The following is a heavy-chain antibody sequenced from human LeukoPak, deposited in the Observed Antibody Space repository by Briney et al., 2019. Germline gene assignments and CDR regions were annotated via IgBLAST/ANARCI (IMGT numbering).Heavy chain of an antibody. V-gene: IGHV1-46*01. J-gene: IGHJ4*02. D-gene: IGHD1-26*01. CDR3: ATAGGVNSGSYPPPDF. Sequence: ASVKVSCKASGYTFISYYVHWVRQAPGQGLEWMGIIDPSGVSTVYAQKFQGRATMTRGTSTSTVYMELSSLRSEDTAVYYCATAGGVNSGSYPPPDFWGQGTLVIVSS. CDR1: GYTFISYY. CDR2: IDPSGVST.